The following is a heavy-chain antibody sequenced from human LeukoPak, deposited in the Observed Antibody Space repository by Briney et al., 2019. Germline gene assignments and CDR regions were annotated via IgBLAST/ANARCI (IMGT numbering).Heavy chain of an antibody. CDR2: ISWNSGSI. J-gene: IGHJ3*02. CDR3: AKDRSGYSTRDAFDI. Sequence: GESLRLSCAASGFTFDDYAMHWVRQAPGKGLEWVSGISWNSGSIGYADSVKGRFTISRDNAKNSLYLQMNSLRAEDTALYYCAKDRSGYSTRDAFDIWGQGTMVTVSS. V-gene: IGHV3-9*01. D-gene: IGHD3-22*01. CDR1: GFTFDDYA.